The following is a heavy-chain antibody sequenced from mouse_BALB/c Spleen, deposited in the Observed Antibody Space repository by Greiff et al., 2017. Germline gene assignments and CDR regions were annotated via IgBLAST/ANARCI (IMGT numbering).Heavy chain of an antibody. CDR3: ARSYDYDGGFDY. Sequence: VQLQESGPELVKPGASVRISCKASGYTFTSYYIHWVKQRPGQRLEWIGWIYPGNVNTKYNEKFKGKATLTADKSSSTAYMQLSSLTSEDSAVYFCARSYDYDGGFDYWGQGTTLTVSS. J-gene: IGHJ2*01. CDR1: GYTFTSYY. V-gene: IGHV1S56*01. D-gene: IGHD2-4*01. CDR2: IYPGNVNT.